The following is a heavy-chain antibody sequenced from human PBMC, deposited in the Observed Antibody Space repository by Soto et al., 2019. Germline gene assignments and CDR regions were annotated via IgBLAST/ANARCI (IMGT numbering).Heavy chain of an antibody. Sequence: PSETLSLTCTVSGGSISSYYWSWIRQPPGKGLEWIGYIYYSGSTNYNPSLKSRVTISVDTSKNQFSLKLSSVTAADTAVYYCARLWFGERYNWFDPWGQGTLVTGSS. V-gene: IGHV4-59*01. CDR3: ARLWFGERYNWFDP. D-gene: IGHD3-10*01. CDR1: GGSISSYY. CDR2: IYYSGST. J-gene: IGHJ5*02.